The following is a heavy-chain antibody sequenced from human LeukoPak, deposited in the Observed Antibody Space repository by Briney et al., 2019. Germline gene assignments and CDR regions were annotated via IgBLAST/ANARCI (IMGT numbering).Heavy chain of an antibody. CDR1: GYTFTSYY. Sequence: ASVKVSCKASGYTFTSYYLHWVRQATGQGLEWLGWMNPNSGNTGYAQKFQGRVTITRHTSISTAYMELSSLRSEDTAVYYCARAVRGVVVVPAATIGRDYYYYMDVWGKGTTVTVSS. D-gene: IGHD2-2*01. CDR3: ARAVRGVVVVPAATIGRDYYYYMDV. V-gene: IGHV1-8*03. J-gene: IGHJ6*03. CDR2: MNPNSGNT.